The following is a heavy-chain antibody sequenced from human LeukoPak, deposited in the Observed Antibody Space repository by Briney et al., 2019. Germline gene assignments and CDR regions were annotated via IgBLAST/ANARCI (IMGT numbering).Heavy chain of an antibody. CDR1: SGSISTSNYY. V-gene: IGHV4-39*07. CDR2: IFYSGST. CDR3: ARGFIAAAVDY. Sequence: PSETLSLTCTVSSGSISTSNYYWGWVRQPPGKALEWIGNIFYSGSTYYSPSLKSRVTISVNTSKNQFSLRLSSVTAADTAVYYCARGFIAAAVDYWGQGTLVTVSS. D-gene: IGHD6-13*01. J-gene: IGHJ4*02.